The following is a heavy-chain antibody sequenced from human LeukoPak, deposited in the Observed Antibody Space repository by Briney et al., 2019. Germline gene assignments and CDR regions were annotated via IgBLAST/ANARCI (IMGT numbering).Heavy chain of an antibody. D-gene: IGHD3-10*01. CDR2: IDSGGITI. V-gene: IGHV3-48*03. CDR1: GFPFSSYE. Sequence: GGSLRLSCEGSGFPFSSYEMNWLRQAPGKGLEWVSHIDSGGITIYYADSVKGRFTISRDNAKNSIYLQMDSLGAEDTAIYYCARDSVGALLDYSGQGTPVTVSS. CDR3: ARDSVGALLDY. J-gene: IGHJ4*02.